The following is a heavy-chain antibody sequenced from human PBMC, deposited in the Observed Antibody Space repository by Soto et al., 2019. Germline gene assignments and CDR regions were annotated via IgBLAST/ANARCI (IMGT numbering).Heavy chain of an antibody. CDR2: TNPNSGGT. CDR3: AREARNYNFWSGRYWYFDL. Sequence: ASVKVSCKASGYTFTGYYMHWVRQAPGQGLEWMGWTNPNSGGTNYAQKFQGWVTMTRDTSISTAYMELSRLRSDDTAVYYRAREARNYNFWSGRYWYFDLWGRGTLVTVSS. V-gene: IGHV1-2*04. CDR1: GYTFTGYY. D-gene: IGHD3-3*01. J-gene: IGHJ2*01.